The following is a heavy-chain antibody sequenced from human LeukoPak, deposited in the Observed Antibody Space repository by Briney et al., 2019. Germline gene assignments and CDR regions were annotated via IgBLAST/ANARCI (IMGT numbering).Heavy chain of an antibody. D-gene: IGHD2-15*01. CDR2: IYTSGST. CDR1: GGSINSYY. CDR3: VRDVAAGLTHQVARFDY. Sequence: SETLSLTCTVSGGSINSYYWGWICQAAGKGLEWIGRIYTSGSTDYNPSLKSRVTMSVDTSKNQFSLKLISVTAADTAVYYCVRDVAAGLTHQVARFDYWGQGTLVTVSS. J-gene: IGHJ4*02. V-gene: IGHV4-4*07.